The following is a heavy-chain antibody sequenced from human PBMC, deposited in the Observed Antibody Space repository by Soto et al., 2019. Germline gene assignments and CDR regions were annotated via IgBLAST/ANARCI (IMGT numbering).Heavy chain of an antibody. Sequence: SGGSLRLSCAASGFTFSSYSMNWVRQAPGKGLEWVSSISSSSSYIYYADSVKGRFTISRDNAKNSLYLQMNSLGAEDTAVYYCARAGNSFSVQPDFDYWGQGTLVTVSS. D-gene: IGHD6-19*01. CDR2: ISSSSSYI. V-gene: IGHV3-21*01. CDR1: GFTFSSYS. CDR3: ARAGNSFSVQPDFDY. J-gene: IGHJ4*02.